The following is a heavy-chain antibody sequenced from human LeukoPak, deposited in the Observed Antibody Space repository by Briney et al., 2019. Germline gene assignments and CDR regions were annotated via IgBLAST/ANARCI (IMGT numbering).Heavy chain of an antibody. CDR2: IYYSGST. Sequence: PSETLSLTCTASGGSISSSSYYWGWIRQPPGKGLEWIGSIYYSGSTYYNPSLKSRVTISVDTSKNQFSLKLSSVTAADTAVYYCAREGVGGIDPWGQGTLVTVSS. CDR1: GGSISSSSYY. J-gene: IGHJ5*02. V-gene: IGHV4-39*07. CDR3: AREGVGGIDP.